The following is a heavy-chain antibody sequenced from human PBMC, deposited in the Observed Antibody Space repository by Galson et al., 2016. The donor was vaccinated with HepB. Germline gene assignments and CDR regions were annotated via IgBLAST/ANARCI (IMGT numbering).Heavy chain of an antibody. D-gene: IGHD2/OR15-2a*01. J-gene: IGHJ6*02. Sequence: SLRLSCAASGFTFDDYAMHWVRQAPGKGLEWVSGISWNSGSIDYADSVKGRFTISRDNAKNSLYLQMNSLRAEDTALYYCAKDRGTTHSRGHGMDVWGQGTTVTVSS. CDR1: GFTFDDYA. V-gene: IGHV3-9*01. CDR2: ISWNSGSI. CDR3: AKDRGTTHSRGHGMDV.